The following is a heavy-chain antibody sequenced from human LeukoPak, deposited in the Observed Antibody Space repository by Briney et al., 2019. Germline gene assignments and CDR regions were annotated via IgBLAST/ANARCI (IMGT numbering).Heavy chain of an antibody. V-gene: IGHV1-2*06. Sequence: GASVKVSCKTSGYTFTDYYLHWVRQAPGQGPEWMGRISPDNGVTKIAQKFQGRVTMTRDTSINTIYMELGRLAGDDTAVYYCARKTTALDYWGQGTQISV. J-gene: IGHJ4*02. CDR2: ISPDNGVT. CDR3: ARKTTALDY. D-gene: IGHD4-17*01. CDR1: GYTFTDYY.